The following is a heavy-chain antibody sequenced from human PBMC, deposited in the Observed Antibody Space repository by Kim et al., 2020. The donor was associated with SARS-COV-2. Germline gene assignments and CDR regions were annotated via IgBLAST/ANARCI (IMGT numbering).Heavy chain of an antibody. CDR3: ARGPRLGWMVAAAGSYYYGMDV. D-gene: IGHD6-13*01. CDR1: GGSFSGYY. CDR2: INHSGST. J-gene: IGHJ6*02. Sequence: SETLSLTCAVYGGSFSGYYWSWIRQPPGKGLEWIGEINHSGSTNYNPSLKSRVTISVDTSKNQFSLKLSSVTAADTAVYYCARGPRLGWMVAAAGSYYYGMDVWGQGTTVTVSS. V-gene: IGHV4-34*01.